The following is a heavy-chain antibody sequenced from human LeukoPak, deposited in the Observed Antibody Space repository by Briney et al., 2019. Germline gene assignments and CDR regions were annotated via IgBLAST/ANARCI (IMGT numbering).Heavy chain of an antibody. CDR1: GFTFSSYE. CDR2: ISRSGSTR. D-gene: IGHD6-19*01. Sequence: GGSLRLSCAASGFTFSSYEMNWVRQAPGKGLEWVSYISRSGSTRTYADSVKGRFTISRDNAKNSLYLEMNSLRAEDTAVYYCARGIVSAVAGNFDYWGQGTLVTVSS. CDR3: ARGIVSAVAGNFDY. V-gene: IGHV3-48*03. J-gene: IGHJ4*02.